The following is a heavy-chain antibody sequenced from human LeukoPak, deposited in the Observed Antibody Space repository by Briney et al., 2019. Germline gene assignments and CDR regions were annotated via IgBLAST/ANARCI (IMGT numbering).Heavy chain of an antibody. J-gene: IGHJ4*02. CDR1: GFSFSDYA. V-gene: IGHV3-23*01. CDR2: VSGSGDST. D-gene: IGHD3-10*01. Sequence: PGGSLRLSCAASGFSFSDYAMSWVRQAPGKGLEWVSTVSGSGDSTYYADSVKGRFTISRDNSKNTLLLQMSSLRAEDTAVYYCAKGRHSRSGTFDYWGQGTLVTVSS. CDR3: AKGRHSRSGTFDY.